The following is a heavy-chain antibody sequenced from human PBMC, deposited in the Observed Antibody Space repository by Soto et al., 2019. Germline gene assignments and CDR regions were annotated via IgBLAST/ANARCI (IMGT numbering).Heavy chain of an antibody. Sequence: GESLKISCKGSGYSFTSYWISWVRQMPGKGLEWMGRIDPSDSYTNYSPSFQGHVTISADKSISTAYLQWSSLKASDTAMYYCARLRDIIVVPAASYYYYGMDVWGQGTTVTVSS. V-gene: IGHV5-10-1*01. J-gene: IGHJ6*02. CDR2: IDPSDSYT. CDR3: ARLRDIIVVPAASYYYYGMDV. D-gene: IGHD2-2*01. CDR1: GYSFTSYW.